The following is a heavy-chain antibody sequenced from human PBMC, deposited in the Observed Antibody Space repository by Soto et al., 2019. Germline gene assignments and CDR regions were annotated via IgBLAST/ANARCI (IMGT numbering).Heavy chain of an antibody. CDR2: ISAYNGNT. J-gene: IGHJ3*02. CDR1: GYTFTSYG. Sequence: ASVQVSCKASGYTFTSYGISWVRQAPGQGLEWMGWISAYNGNTNYAQKLQGRVTMTTDTSTSTAYMELRSLRSDDTAVYYCARVRNYRSPNDVAFDIWGQGTMVTVSS. V-gene: IGHV1-18*01. D-gene: IGHD1-1*01. CDR3: ARVRNYRSPNDVAFDI.